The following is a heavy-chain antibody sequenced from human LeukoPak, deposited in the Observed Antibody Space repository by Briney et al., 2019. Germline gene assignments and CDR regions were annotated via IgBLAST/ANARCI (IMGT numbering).Heavy chain of an antibody. CDR1: GYIFTGYY. Sequence: ASVKVSCKASGYIFTGYYMHWVRQAPGQGREWMGWINPNSGGTNSAQKFQGRVTMTRDTSISTAYMELSRLTSDDTAVYYCARHPYSGSYHFDYWGQGTLVTVSS. CDR3: ARHPYSGSYHFDY. D-gene: IGHD1-26*01. J-gene: IGHJ4*02. V-gene: IGHV1-2*02. CDR2: INPNSGGT.